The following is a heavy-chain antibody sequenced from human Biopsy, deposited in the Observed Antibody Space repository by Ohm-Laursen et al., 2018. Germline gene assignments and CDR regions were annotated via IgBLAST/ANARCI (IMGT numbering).Heavy chain of an antibody. CDR2: INTENGNT. J-gene: IGHJ6*02. CDR3: ARAKLGPVYYYYGMDV. D-gene: IGHD7-27*01. CDR1: GYTFISYG. V-gene: IGHV1-18*01. Sequence: ASVKVSCKASGYTFISYGISWVRQAPGQGLEWMGWINTENGNTIYAQNLQGRVTMTADTSTSTAYMEVTSLRSDDTAVYYCARAKLGPVYYYYGMDVWGQGTTVTVSS.